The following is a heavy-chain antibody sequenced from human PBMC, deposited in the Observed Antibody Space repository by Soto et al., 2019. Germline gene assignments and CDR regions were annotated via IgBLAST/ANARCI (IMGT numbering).Heavy chain of an antibody. D-gene: IGHD3-10*01. CDR1: SRPSRVYP. V-gene: IGHV4-34*01. CDR2: LNHSGST. Sequence: PSHPLCQTYCSCSRPSRVYPRSRMRQTQGGGLARMGDLNHSGSTNYNPSLKSRATISVDTSKNQFSLKLSSVTAADTAVYYCARDRRLITMVRGVSLWFDPWGQGTLVTVSS. CDR3: ARDRRLITMVRGVSLWFDP. J-gene: IGHJ5*02.